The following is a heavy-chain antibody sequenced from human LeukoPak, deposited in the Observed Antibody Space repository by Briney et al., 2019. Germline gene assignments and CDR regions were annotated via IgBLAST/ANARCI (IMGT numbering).Heavy chain of an antibody. Sequence: PGGSLRLSCADSGFTLSIYGLHWVRQAPGKGLEWVAVISYDGNNKFYADSVKGRFTVSRDNSNNTLYLQMSSLRLDDTAIYYCARGLNRYFTTVTPLGDYWGQGILVTVSS. CDR1: GFTLSIYG. D-gene: IGHD4-17*01. V-gene: IGHV3-30*03. J-gene: IGHJ4*02. CDR2: ISYDGNNK. CDR3: ARGLNRYFTTVTPLGDY.